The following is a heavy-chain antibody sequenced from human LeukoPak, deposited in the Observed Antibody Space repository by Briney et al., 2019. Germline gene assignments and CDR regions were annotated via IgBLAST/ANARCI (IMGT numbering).Heavy chain of an antibody. V-gene: IGHV4-59*01. J-gene: IGHJ4*02. Sequence: SETLSLTCTASGCSISSYYWSWVRQPPGKGLEWIGYIYYSGSTNYNPSLKSRVTISVDTSKNQFSLKLSSVTAADTAVYYCARGSLAVATAFDYWGQGTLVTVSS. CDR2: IYYSGST. CDR1: GCSISSYY. D-gene: IGHD5-18*01. CDR3: ARGSLAVATAFDY.